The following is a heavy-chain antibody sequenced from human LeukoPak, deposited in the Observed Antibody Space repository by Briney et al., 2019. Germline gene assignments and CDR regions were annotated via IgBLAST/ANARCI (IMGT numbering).Heavy chain of an antibody. CDR3: ARVVEMATLGAFDI. CDR2: ISPNSGGT. J-gene: IGHJ3*02. V-gene: IGHV1-2*02. Sequence: GASVKVSCKASGYTSTGYYMHWVRQAPGQALEWMGWISPNSGGTNYAQKFQGRVTMTRDTSISTAYMELSRLRSDDTAVYYCARVVEMATLGAFDIWGQGTMVTVSS. CDR1: GYTSTGYY. D-gene: IGHD5-24*01.